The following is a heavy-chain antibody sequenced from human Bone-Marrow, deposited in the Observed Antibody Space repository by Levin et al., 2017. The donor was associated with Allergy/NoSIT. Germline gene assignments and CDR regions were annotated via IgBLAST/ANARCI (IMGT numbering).Heavy chain of an antibody. Sequence: GGSLRLSCAASGFTFSSYGMHWVRQAPGKGLEWVAVISYDGSNKYYADSVKGRFTISRDNSKNTLYLQMNSLRAEDTAVYYCAKAQDIVVVPAALDYWGQGTLVTVSS. D-gene: IGHD2-2*01. J-gene: IGHJ4*02. CDR2: ISYDGSNK. V-gene: IGHV3-30*18. CDR3: AKAQDIVVVPAALDY. CDR1: GFTFSSYG.